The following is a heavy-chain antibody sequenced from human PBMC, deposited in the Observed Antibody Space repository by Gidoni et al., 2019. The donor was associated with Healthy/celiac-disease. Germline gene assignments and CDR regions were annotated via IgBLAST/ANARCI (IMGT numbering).Heavy chain of an antibody. CDR2: INAGNGNT. Sequence: QVQLVQSGAEVKTPGASVKVSCKASGYTFTSYAMHWVRQAPGQRLEGMGWINAGNGNTKYSQKFQGRVTITRDTSASTAYMELSSLRSEDTAVYYCARDLGTTDLSDYWGQGTLVTVSS. CDR3: ARDLGTTDLSDY. CDR1: GYTFTSYA. V-gene: IGHV1-3*01. J-gene: IGHJ4*02. D-gene: IGHD1-7*01.